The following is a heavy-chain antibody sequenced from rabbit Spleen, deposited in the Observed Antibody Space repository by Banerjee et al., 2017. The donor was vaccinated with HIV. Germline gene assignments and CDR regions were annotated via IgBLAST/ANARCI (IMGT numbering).Heavy chain of an antibody. J-gene: IGHJ4*01. V-gene: IGHV1S7*01. CDR1: GFSISSYY. CDR2: IDPVFGAT. Sequence: QSLEESAGGLVQPGGSLTLTCTASGFSISSYYMNWVRQAPGKGLEWIGYIDPVFGATYYAPWVNGRFTISSQNAQNTLYLQLNSLTAADTATYFCVRGASSSGYYSLWGPGTLVTV. D-gene: IGHD1-1*01. CDR3: VRGASSSGYYSL.